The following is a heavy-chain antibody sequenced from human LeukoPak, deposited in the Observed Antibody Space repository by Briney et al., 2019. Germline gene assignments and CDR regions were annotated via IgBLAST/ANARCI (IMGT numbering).Heavy chain of an antibody. CDR3: ARLAFCTNAVCFSNYYYSMDV. Sequence: PGESLKISCXGSGYSFTSYWIGWVRQMPGKGPEWMGIIYPDDSDTKYSPSFQGQVTISADKSISTAYLQWSSLKASDTAMYYCARLAFCTNAVCFSNYYYSMDVWGRGTTVTVSS. D-gene: IGHD2-8*01. CDR2: IYPDDSDT. J-gene: IGHJ6*03. V-gene: IGHV5-51*01. CDR1: GYSFTSYW.